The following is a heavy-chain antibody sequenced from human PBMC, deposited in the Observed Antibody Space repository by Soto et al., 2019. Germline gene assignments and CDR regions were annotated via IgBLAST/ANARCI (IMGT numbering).Heavy chain of an antibody. V-gene: IGHV1-69*13. Sequence: SVKVSCKASGGTFSSYAISWVRQAPGQGLEWMGGIIPIFGTANYAQKFQGRVTITADESTSTAYMELSSLRSEDTAVYYCARDKWETGEAAFDIWGQGTMVTVSS. CDR3: ARDKWETGEAAFDI. J-gene: IGHJ3*02. CDR1: GGTFSSYA. D-gene: IGHD1-1*01. CDR2: IIPIFGTA.